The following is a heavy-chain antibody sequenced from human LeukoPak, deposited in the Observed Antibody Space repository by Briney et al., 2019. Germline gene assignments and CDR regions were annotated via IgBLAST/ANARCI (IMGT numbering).Heavy chain of an antibody. CDR2: IIPIFGTA. Sequence: GASVKVSRKASGGTFSSYAISWVRQAPGQGLEWMGGIIPIFGTANYAQKFQGRVTITADESTSTAYMELSSLRSEDTAVYYCARDALHSRPFDYWGQGTQVTVSS. J-gene: IGHJ4*02. V-gene: IGHV1-69*13. CDR3: ARDALHSRPFDY. CDR1: GGTFSSYA.